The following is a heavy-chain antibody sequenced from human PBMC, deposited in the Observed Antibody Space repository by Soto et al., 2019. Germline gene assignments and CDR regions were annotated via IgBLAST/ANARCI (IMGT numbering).Heavy chain of an antibody. V-gene: IGHV4-34*01. CDR1: GGSFSGYY. J-gene: IGHJ4*02. CDR3: ANSDVNHRHFDY. CDR2: INHSGST. Sequence: SETLSLTCAVYGGSFSGYYWSWIRQPPGKGLEWIGEINHSGSTNYNPSLKSRVTISVDTSKNQFSLKLSSVTAADTAVYYCANSDVNHRHFDYWGQGTLVTVSS.